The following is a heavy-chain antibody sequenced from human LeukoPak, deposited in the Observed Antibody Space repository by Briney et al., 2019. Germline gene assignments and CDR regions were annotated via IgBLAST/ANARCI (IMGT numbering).Heavy chain of an antibody. Sequence: GGSLRLSCAASGFTFSSYSMNWVRQAPGKGLGWVSSISSSSSYIYYADSVKGRFTISRDNAKNSLYLQMNSLRAEDTAVYYCVLTVVTPDAFDIWGQGTMVTVSS. V-gene: IGHV3-21*01. CDR1: GFTFSSYS. CDR3: VLTVVTPDAFDI. D-gene: IGHD4-23*01. J-gene: IGHJ3*02. CDR2: ISSSSSYI.